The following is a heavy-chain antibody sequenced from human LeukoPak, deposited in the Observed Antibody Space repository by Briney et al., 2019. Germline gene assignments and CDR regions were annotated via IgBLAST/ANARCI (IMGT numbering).Heavy chain of an antibody. J-gene: IGHJ4*02. CDR1: GFTFSSYG. CDR2: IWYDGSTK. D-gene: IGHD3-16*01. V-gene: IGHV3-33*01. Sequence: GGSLRLSCTASGFTFSSYGLHWVRQAPGKGLEWVAIIWYDGSTKYYADSVKGRFTISRDDSKNTLFLQMNSLRAEDTAVYYCARDNSYVYYFDYWGQGTLVTVSS. CDR3: ARDNSYVYYFDY.